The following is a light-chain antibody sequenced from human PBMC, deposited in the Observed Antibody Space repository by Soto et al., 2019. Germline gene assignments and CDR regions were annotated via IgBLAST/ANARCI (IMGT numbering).Light chain of an antibody. V-gene: IGKV3-20*01. Sequence: IVLTQSPGTLSLSPGESATLSCRASQSVSTRHLAWYQQKPGQAPRLLMYGTFLRATGIPDRISGSGSGTDFSLTISRLEPEDFAVYYCQQYGTSPWTFGQGTTVEIK. CDR1: QSVSTRH. J-gene: IGKJ1*01. CDR2: GTF. CDR3: QQYGTSPWT.